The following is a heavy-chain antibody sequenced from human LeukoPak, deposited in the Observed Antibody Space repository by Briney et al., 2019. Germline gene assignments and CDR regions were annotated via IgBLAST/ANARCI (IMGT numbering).Heavy chain of an antibody. V-gene: IGHV1-2*02. CDR1: GWIFLGYQ. J-gene: IGHJ4*02. CDR2: INPNYGGT. D-gene: IGHD4-17*01. Sequence: ASVKVSCKASGWIFLGYQMHGLRPAAGQGLAGVGWINPNYGGTNYAQKFQGTFTITMNTSISTTYMELSGLTTEGTAVYYCARSRVGNGDYLFEDVGGQGTLVTVSS. CDR3: ARSRVGNGDYLFEDV.